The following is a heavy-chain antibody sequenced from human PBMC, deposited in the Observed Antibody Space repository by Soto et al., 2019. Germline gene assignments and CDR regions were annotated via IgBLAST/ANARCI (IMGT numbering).Heavy chain of an antibody. CDR2: IYYNGNT. CDR1: GASISNGISY. Sequence: SETLSLTCTVSGASISNGISYWGWIRQPPGGGLAWIGSIYYNGNTNYNPSLQRRVTISVDTTKNQFSLNLSSVTAADTAVYYCARRYGTLFDYWGQGTLVTVSS. CDR3: ARRYGTLFDY. V-gene: IGHV4-39*01. J-gene: IGHJ4*02. D-gene: IGHD4-17*01.